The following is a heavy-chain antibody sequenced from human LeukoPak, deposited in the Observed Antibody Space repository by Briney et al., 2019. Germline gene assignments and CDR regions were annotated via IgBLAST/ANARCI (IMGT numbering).Heavy chain of an antibody. Sequence: GGSLKLSCAASGFTFSGSAMHWVRQAPGKGLEGVAVISYDAFNKYYEDSVKGRFTISRDNSKNTLYLEMNSLRAEDTAVYYCAKQFYGSGSYYASLDYWSQGTLVTVSS. J-gene: IGHJ4*02. CDR2: ISYDAFNK. V-gene: IGHV3-30*01. D-gene: IGHD3-10*01. CDR3: AKQFYGSGSYYASLDY. CDR1: GFTFSGSA.